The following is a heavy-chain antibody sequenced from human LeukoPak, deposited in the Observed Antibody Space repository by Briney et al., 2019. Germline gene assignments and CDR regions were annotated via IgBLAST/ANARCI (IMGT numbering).Heavy chain of an antibody. D-gene: IGHD5-12*01. CDR3: AKDPGGGYDYYFDY. Sequence: PGGSLRLSCAASGFTFSSYGMHGVRQAPGKGLEWVAVISYDGSNKYYADSVKGRFTISRGNSKNTLYLQMNSLRAEDTAVYYCAKDPGGGYDYYFDYWGQGTLVTVSS. CDR1: GFTFSSYG. V-gene: IGHV3-30*18. J-gene: IGHJ4*02. CDR2: ISYDGSNK.